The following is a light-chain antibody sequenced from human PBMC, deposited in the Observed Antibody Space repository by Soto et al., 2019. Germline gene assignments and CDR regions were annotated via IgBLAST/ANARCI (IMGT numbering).Light chain of an antibody. Sequence: EIVMTQSPATLSVSPGERATLSCRASQSVSSNLAWYQQKPGQAPRLLIYGASTRATGIPARFSGIRSATDFTLTISSLQSEEFALYYCPQYNHWPPTFGQGTRLEIK. V-gene: IGKV3-15*01. J-gene: IGKJ5*01. CDR3: PQYNHWPPT. CDR2: GAS. CDR1: QSVSSN.